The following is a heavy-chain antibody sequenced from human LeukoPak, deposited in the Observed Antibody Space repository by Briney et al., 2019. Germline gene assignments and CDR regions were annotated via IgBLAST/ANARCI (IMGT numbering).Heavy chain of an antibody. D-gene: IGHD2-2*01. CDR2: IKSKADGGTV. Sequence: GGSLRLSCVVSGFTVSNAWMSWVRQAPGKGLEWVGRIKSKADGGTVDYAAPVKGRFTISRDDSKNTVSLQMNSLKTEDTAVYYCTTEPGGPDNWGQGTLVTVSS. CDR1: GFTVSNAW. CDR3: TTEPGGPDN. V-gene: IGHV3-15*01. J-gene: IGHJ4*02.